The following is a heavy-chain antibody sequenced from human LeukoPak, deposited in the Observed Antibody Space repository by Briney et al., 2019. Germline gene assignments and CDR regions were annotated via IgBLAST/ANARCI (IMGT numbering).Heavy chain of an antibody. J-gene: IGHJ4*02. CDR1: GFTFSFYT. CDR2: ISTSSSYI. CDR3: ARHRTASDY. D-gene: IGHD3-16*02. V-gene: IGHV3-21*01. Sequence: GGSLRLSCAASGFTFSFYTMSWVRQAPGKGLEWVSSISTSSSYIYYADSLKGRFTISRDNAKNSLSLQMSSLRAEDTAVYYCARHRTASDYWGQGTLVTVSS.